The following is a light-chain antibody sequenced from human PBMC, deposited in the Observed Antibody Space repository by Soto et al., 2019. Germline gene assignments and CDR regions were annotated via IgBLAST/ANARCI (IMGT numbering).Light chain of an antibody. CDR1: QSVSSRY. CDR2: GAS. J-gene: IGKJ2*01. CDR3: QQNGRSP. Sequence: EIVLTQSPGTLSLSPGERATLSCRASQSVSSRYLAWYQQKPGQAPRLLIYGASSRATGIPDRFSGSGSGTAFTITISRLDDVDFALYYCQQNGRSPFGQGTKLEIK. V-gene: IGKV3-20*01.